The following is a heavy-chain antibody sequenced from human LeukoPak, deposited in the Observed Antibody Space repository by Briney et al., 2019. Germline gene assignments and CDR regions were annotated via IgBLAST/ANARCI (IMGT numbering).Heavy chain of an antibody. J-gene: IGHJ2*01. CDR1: GFTFSNNY. Sequence: GGSLRLSCAASGFTFSNNYMNWVRQAPGKGLEWVSVMYSGGTTYYPDSVKGRFSISRDKYKNTVYLQMNSLRAEDTAVYYCARDGSRYWYFDRWRRGTLVTVSS. CDR3: ARDGSRYWYFDR. D-gene: IGHD6-19*01. V-gene: IGHV3-53*01. CDR2: MYSGGTT.